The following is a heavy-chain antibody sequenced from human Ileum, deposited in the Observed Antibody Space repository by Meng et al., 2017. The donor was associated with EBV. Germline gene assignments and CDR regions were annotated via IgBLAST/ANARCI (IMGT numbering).Heavy chain of an antibody. V-gene: IGHV1-3*01. CDR3: ARAGYDSSGYYPQPFDY. J-gene: IGHJ4*02. CDR2: INAGNGNT. D-gene: IGHD3-22*01. Sequence: QVQLVQSGAEVKKPGXSVKVSCKASGNTFTDYYIHWVRQAPGQRLEGMGWINAGNGNTKYSQRFQGRVTITRDTSASTAYMELSSLRSEDTTVYYCARAGYDSSGYYPQPFDYWGQGTLVTVAS. CDR1: GNTFTDYY.